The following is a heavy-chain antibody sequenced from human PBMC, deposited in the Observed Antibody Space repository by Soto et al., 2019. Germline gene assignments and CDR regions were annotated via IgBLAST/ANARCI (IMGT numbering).Heavy chain of an antibody. CDR3: ARGGYYDSSGSRNYHYYGMDV. Sequence: ASVKVSCKASGYTFNSYGISWVRQAPGQGLEWLGWISPYDDDTKYAQNLQGRVRMTTDTSTRTVYMDLRSLRSDDTAIYYCARGGYYDSSGSRNYHYYGMDVWGQGTTVTVSS. CDR1: GYTFNSYG. V-gene: IGHV1-18*01. D-gene: IGHD3-22*01. J-gene: IGHJ6*02. CDR2: ISPYDDDT.